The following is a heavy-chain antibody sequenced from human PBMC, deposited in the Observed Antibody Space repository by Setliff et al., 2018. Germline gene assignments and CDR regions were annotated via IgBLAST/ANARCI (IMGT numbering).Heavy chain of an antibody. CDR2: IYPADSDS. J-gene: IGHJ4*02. Sequence: PGESLKISCEGSGYSFTTYWIAWVRRVPGKGLEWLGIIYPADSDSRYSPSFQGQVTISADKSISTAYLQWSSLKASDTAMYYCARSLVGATYSVYFDYWGQGALVTVSS. D-gene: IGHD1-26*01. CDR1: GYSFTTYW. V-gene: IGHV5-51*01. CDR3: ARSLVGATYSVYFDY.